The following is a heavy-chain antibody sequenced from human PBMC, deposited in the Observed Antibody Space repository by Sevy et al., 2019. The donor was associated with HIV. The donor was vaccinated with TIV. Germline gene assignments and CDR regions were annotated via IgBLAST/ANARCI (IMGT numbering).Heavy chain of an antibody. V-gene: IGHV3-11*01. J-gene: IGHJ3*02. CDR2: ISGSGATI. Sequence: GGSLRLSCAASGFTFSDYYMSWIRQGPEKGLEWISYISGSGATIFYADSMKGRFTISRDNAKNSLFLQINSLKAEDTAVYYCARGLGSSSDAFDIWGQGTMVT. D-gene: IGHD2-15*01. CDR3: ARGLGSSSDAFDI. CDR1: GFTFSDYY.